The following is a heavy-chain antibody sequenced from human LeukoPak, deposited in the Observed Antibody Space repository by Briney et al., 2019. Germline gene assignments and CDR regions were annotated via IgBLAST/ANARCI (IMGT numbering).Heavy chain of an antibody. CDR1: GGTFSSYA. CDR3: ARDKEYDFWSGYYIRKDYYYGMDV. D-gene: IGHD3-3*01. V-gene: IGHV1-69*13. J-gene: IGHJ6*02. Sequence: ASVKVSCKASGGTFSSYAISWVRQAPGQGLEWMGGIISIFGTANCAQKFQARVTITADESTSTAYMELSSLRSEDTAVYYCARDKEYDFWSGYYIRKDYYYGMDVWGQGTTVTVSS. CDR2: IISIFGTA.